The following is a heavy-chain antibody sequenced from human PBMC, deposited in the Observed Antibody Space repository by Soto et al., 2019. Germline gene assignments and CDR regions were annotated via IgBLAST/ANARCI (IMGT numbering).Heavy chain of an antibody. D-gene: IGHD5-12*01. CDR1: GYSFTTYW. CDR2: AYPGDSDT. V-gene: IGHV5-51*01. J-gene: IGHJ3*02. Sequence: LGESLKISCKGSGYSFTTYWIGWVRQMPGKGLEWMGIAYPGDSDTRYSPSFQGQVTISVDKSINTAYLQRSSLKASDTAMYYCARQRDISSSVTGPFDMWGQGTMVTVSS. CDR3: ARQRDISSSVTGPFDM.